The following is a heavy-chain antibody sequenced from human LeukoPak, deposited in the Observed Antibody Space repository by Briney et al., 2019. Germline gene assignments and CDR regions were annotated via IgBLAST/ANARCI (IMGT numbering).Heavy chain of an antibody. CDR3: ARDGPPPRVAGIEY. D-gene: IGHD3-3*01. J-gene: IGHJ4*02. Sequence: SETLSLTCTVSGGSISSSSYYWGWIRQPPGKGLEWIGSIYYSGSTYYNPSLKSRVTISVDTSKNQFSLKLSSATAADTAVYYCARDGPPPRVAGIEYWGQGTLVTVSS. V-gene: IGHV4-39*07. CDR1: GGSISSSSYY. CDR2: IYYSGST.